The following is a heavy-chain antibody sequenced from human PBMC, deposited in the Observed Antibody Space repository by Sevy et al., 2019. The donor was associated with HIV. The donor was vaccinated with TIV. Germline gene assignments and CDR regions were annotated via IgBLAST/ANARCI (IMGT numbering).Heavy chain of an antibody. D-gene: IGHD5-18*01. J-gene: IGHJ6*02. CDR1: GFTFSSYV. V-gene: IGHV3-23*01. CDR2: ISGSGGST. CDR3: AKEAAMGYV. Sequence: GGSLRLSCAASGFTFSSYVMSWVRQAPGKGLEWVSTISGSGGSTYYADSVKGRFIISRDNSKNTVYLQMNTLRAEDTAVYYCAKEAAMGYVWGQGTTVIVSS.